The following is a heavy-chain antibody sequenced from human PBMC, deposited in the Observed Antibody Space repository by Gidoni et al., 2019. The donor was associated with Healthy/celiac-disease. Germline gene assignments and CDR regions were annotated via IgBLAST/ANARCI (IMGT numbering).Heavy chain of an antibody. V-gene: IGHV4-30-4*01. CDR2: IYSSWST. J-gene: IGHJ4*02. Sequence: QLQLQESGPGPVKPSQTLSLTCTVSGDSISSRDSYWSWIRQPPGKGLEWIGYIYSSWSTYYIPSLKSRVSMLVDTSKNQFSLKLSAVTAADPAVYYCARAGDYDSSGYYVHDYWGQGTLVTVSS. CDR3: ARAGDYDSSGYYVHDY. CDR1: GDSISSRDSY. D-gene: IGHD3-22*01.